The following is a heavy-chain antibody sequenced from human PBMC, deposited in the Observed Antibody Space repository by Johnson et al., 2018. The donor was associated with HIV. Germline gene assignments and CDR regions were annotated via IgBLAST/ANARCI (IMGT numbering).Heavy chain of an antibody. Sequence: VQLVESGGGVVRPGGSLRLSCAASGFTFSSYGMHWVRQAPGKGLEWVAVISYDGSNKYYADSVKGRFTISRDNSKNTLYLQMNILRAEDTAVYYCAREFSFTPEAFDIWGQGTMVTVSS. V-gene: IGHV3-30*03. CDR1: GFTFSSYG. J-gene: IGHJ3*02. CDR2: ISYDGSNK. CDR3: AREFSFTPEAFDI. D-gene: IGHD1-14*01.